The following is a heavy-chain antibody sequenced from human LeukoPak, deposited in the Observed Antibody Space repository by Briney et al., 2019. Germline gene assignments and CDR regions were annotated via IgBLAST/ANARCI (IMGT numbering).Heavy chain of an antibody. D-gene: IGHD3-10*01. Sequence: PSETLSLTCAVYGGSFSGYYWSWIRQPAGKGLEWIGRIYTSGSTNYNPSLKSRVTISGDTSKNQFSLRLSSVTAADTAMYFCARHKGPHIVRGVLRNNWFDYWGQGILVTVSS. V-gene: IGHV4-59*10. CDR1: GGSFSGYY. CDR3: ARHKGPHIVRGVLRNNWFDY. CDR2: IYTSGST. J-gene: IGHJ5*01.